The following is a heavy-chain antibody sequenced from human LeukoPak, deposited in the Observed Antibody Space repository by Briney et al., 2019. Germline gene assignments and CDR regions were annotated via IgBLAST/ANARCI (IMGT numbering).Heavy chain of an antibody. Sequence: PGGSLRLSCAASGFTFSSYGMYWVRKAPGKGLEWVSYISFSGSNVHYADSVKGRFTISRDNSKSTLFLQMHSLRPEDTAVYYCAKPTTGSPTAAGLDYWGQGTLVTVSS. CDR1: GFTFSSYG. CDR2: ISFSGSNV. J-gene: IGHJ4*02. CDR3: AKPTTGSPTAAGLDY. D-gene: IGHD1-1*01. V-gene: IGHV3-30*02.